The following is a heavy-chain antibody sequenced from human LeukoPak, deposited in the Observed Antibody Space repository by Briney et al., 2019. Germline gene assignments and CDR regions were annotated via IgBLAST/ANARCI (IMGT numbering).Heavy chain of an antibody. CDR3: ARLSERYYFDY. CDR1: GYTVTGYF. CDR2: INPNSGAT. Sequence: GASVKVSCKASGYTVTGYFMHWVRQAPGQGLEWMGWINPNSGATHHARRFQGRVAMTRDTSITTAYLELSRLRSDDTAVYFCARLSERYYFDYWGQGTLVTVSS. J-gene: IGHJ4*02. V-gene: IGHV1-2*02.